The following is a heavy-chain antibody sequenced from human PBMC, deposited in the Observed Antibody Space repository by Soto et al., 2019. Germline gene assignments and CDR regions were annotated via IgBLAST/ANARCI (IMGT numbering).Heavy chain of an antibody. CDR2: INHIGST. Sequence: SETLSLTCAVDGGSFSGNYWSWIRQPPGKGLEWIGEINHIGSTNYNPSLKSRVTISVDTSKNQFSLKLSSVTAADTAVYYCASSFFYRSGSYYPPPGSFDYWGQGTLVTVS. J-gene: IGHJ4*02. CDR1: GGSFSGNY. CDR3: ASSFFYRSGSYYPPPGSFDY. V-gene: IGHV4-34*01. D-gene: IGHD3-10*01.